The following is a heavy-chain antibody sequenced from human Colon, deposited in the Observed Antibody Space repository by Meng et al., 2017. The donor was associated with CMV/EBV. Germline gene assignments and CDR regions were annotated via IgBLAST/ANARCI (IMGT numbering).Heavy chain of an antibody. CDR3: SRTSRGSALLGVYHGMDV. CDR2: IIPVFGTA. V-gene: IGHV1-69*05. J-gene: IGHJ6*02. D-gene: IGHD2-8*01. Sequence: SVKVSCKASGYTFTSYAISWVRLAPGQGLAWMGGIIPVFGTANYAQSFQGRVTITTDESTSTAYMELSSLRSEDTAVYYCSRTSRGSALLGVYHGMDVWGQGTTVTVSS. CDR1: GYTFTSYA.